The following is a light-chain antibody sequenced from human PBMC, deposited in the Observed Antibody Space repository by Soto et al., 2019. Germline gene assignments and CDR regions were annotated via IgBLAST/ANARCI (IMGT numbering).Light chain of an antibody. CDR3: QQCNNWPWT. Sequence: EVLMTQFPATLSVSPVERVTLSCRASQSVRGDLAWFQQKPGKSPRLLIYGTSTRASGVPDRFSGSGSGTDFTLTINSLRSEDFAVYYCQQCNNWPWTFGQGTKVDIK. V-gene: IGKV3-15*01. CDR2: GTS. J-gene: IGKJ1*01. CDR1: QSVRGD.